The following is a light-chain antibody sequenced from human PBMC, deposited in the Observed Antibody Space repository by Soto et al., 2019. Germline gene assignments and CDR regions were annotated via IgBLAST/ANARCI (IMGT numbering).Light chain of an antibody. CDR2: EVS. CDR3: SSYAGRNNFYV. CDR1: RSDVGTYNY. Sequence: ALTQPPSASGSPGQSVTISCTGTRSDVGTYNYVSWYQQHPGKAPKLIIYEVSKRPSGVPDRFSGSKSGNTASLTVSGLQAEDEADYYCSSYAGRNNFYVFGTGTKV. V-gene: IGLV2-8*01. J-gene: IGLJ1*01.